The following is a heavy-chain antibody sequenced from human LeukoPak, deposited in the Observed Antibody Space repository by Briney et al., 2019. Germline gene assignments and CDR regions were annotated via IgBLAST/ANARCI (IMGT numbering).Heavy chain of an antibody. CDR1: GYTFTSYY. D-gene: IGHD3-16*01. Sequence: ASVKVPCKASGYTFTSYYMHWVRQAPGQGLEWMGIINPSGGSTSYAQKFQGRVTMTRDTSTSTVYMELSSLRSEDTAVYYCAREGLGELTLDYWGQGTLVTVSS. CDR3: AREGLGELTLDY. V-gene: IGHV1-46*01. J-gene: IGHJ4*02. CDR2: INPSGGST.